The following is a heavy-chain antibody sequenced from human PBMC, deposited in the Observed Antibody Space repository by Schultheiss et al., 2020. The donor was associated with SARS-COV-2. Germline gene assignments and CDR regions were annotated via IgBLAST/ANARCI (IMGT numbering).Heavy chain of an antibody. V-gene: IGHV3-23*01. J-gene: IGHJ6*02. D-gene: IGHD4-11*01. CDR3: ARSYSNYYYGMDV. CDR1: GFTFSSYS. Sequence: GGSLRLSCAASGFTFSSYSMNWVRQAPGKGLEWVSAISGSGGSTYYADSVKGRFTISRDNSKNTLYLQMNSLRAEDTAVYYCARSYSNYYYGMDVWGQGTTVTVSS. CDR2: ISGSGGST.